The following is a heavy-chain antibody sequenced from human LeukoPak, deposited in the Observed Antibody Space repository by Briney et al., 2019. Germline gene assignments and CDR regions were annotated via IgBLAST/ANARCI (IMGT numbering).Heavy chain of an antibody. Sequence: ASVKVSCKASGYTFTSYGISWVRQAPGQGLEWIGWISAYNGNTNYAQKLQGRVTMTTDTSTSTAYMELRSLRSDDTAVYYCARDRRRIAARPLFDYWGQGTLVTVSS. D-gene: IGHD6-6*01. CDR1: GYTFTSYG. V-gene: IGHV1-18*01. CDR3: ARDRRRIAARPLFDY. J-gene: IGHJ4*02. CDR2: ISAYNGNT.